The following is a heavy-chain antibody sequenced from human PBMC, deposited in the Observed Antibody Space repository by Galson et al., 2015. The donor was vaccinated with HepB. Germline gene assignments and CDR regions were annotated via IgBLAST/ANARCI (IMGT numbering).Heavy chain of an antibody. Sequence: SLRLSCAASGFTFSSYAMHWVRQAPGKGLEWVAVISYDGSNKYYADSVKGRFTISRDNSKNTLYLQMNSLRAEDTAVYYCAREKKGHYYDSSGYYYEEYYFDYWGQGTLVTVSS. CDR2: ISYDGSNK. CDR1: GFTFSSYA. V-gene: IGHV3-30-3*01. D-gene: IGHD3-22*01. J-gene: IGHJ4*02. CDR3: AREKKGHYYDSSGYYYEEYYFDY.